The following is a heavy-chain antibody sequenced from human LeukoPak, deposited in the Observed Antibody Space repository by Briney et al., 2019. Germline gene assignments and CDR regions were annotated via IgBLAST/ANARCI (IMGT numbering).Heavy chain of an antibody. D-gene: IGHD1-1*01. CDR1: GGSISSGSYY. V-gene: IGHV4-61*02. Sequence: SQTLSLTCTVSGGSISSGSYYWSWIRQPAGKGLEWIGRIYTSGSTNYNPSLKSRVTISVDTSKNHFSLKLNSEIATDTAVYYCASEGTTFSSFDYWGQGTLVTVSS. J-gene: IGHJ4*02. CDR3: ASEGTTFSSFDY. CDR2: IYTSGST.